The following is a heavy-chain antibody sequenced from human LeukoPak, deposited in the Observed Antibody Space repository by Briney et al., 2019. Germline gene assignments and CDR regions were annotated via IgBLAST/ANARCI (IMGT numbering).Heavy chain of an antibody. CDR3: ARSHYGSGSYDY. D-gene: IGHD3-10*01. Sequence: GRSLRLSCAASGFTFSSYGMHWVRQAPGKGLEWVAVIWYDGSSKYYADSVKGRFTISRDNSKNTLYLQMNSLRAEDTAVYYCARSHYGSGSYDYWGQGTLVTVSS. V-gene: IGHV3-33*01. J-gene: IGHJ4*02. CDR2: IWYDGSSK. CDR1: GFTFSSYG.